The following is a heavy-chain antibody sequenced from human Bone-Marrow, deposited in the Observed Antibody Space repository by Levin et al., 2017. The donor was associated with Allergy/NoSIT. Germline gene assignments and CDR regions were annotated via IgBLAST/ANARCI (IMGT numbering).Heavy chain of an antibody. V-gene: IGHV3-30*18. CDR1: GFPFRSYA. D-gene: IGHD3-3*01. CDR3: AQAGHDVTSGSLFHGMDV. CDR2: ISYDGNYK. J-gene: IGHJ6*02. Sequence: GESLKISCAGSGFPFRSYAFHWVRQAPGKGLEWMAVISYDGNYKHYADSLKGRVTISRDNSKTTLYLQMNSLRPDDTAVYYCAQAGHDVTSGSLFHGMDVWGQGTTVTVS.